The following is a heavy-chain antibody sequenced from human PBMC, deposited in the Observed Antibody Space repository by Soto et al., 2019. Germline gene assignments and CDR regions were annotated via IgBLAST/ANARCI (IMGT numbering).Heavy chain of an antibody. V-gene: IGHV4-34*01. CDR2: INHSGST. D-gene: IGHD2-15*01. CDR1: GGSFSGYY. CDR3: ARRTGNPPEGYCSGGSCKWWFDP. J-gene: IGHJ5*02. Sequence: QVQLQQWGAGLLKPSETLSLTCAVYGGSFSGYYWSWIRQPPGKGLEWIGEINHSGSTNYNPSLKSRVTISVDTSKNQFSLKLSSVTAADTAVYYCARRTGNPPEGYCSGGSCKWWFDPWGQGTLVTVSS.